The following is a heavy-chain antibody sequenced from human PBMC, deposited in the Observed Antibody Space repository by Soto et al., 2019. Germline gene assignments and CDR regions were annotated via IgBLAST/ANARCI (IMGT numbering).Heavy chain of an antibody. V-gene: IGHV3-7*01. D-gene: IGHD2-15*01. Sequence: EVQLVESGGGLVQPGGSLRLSCAASGITFSSYWMTWVRRAPGKGLEWVANIKQDGSETYYVDSVKGRFTISRDNAKNSLYLQMNSLRAEDTAVYYCARSPLPYCSGGTCYLFDALDIWGQGTMVTVSS. CDR1: GITFSSYW. J-gene: IGHJ3*02. CDR2: IKQDGSET. CDR3: ARSPLPYCSGGTCYLFDALDI.